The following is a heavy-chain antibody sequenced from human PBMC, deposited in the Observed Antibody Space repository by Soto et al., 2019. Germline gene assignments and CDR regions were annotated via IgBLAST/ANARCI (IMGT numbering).Heavy chain of an antibody. CDR3: AIFYGSGSNFVLNAFGI. V-gene: IGHV1-2*02. J-gene: IGHJ3*02. Sequence: ASVKVSCKASGNTFTGYYIHWVRQAPGQGLEWMGWINPKNSGTNYAQKFQGRVTMTRETSTDTSYMALSRLGSDDSAVYYCAIFYGSGSNFVLNAFGIWGQGTMVTVSS. CDR1: GNTFTGYY. CDR2: INPKNSGT. D-gene: IGHD3-10*01.